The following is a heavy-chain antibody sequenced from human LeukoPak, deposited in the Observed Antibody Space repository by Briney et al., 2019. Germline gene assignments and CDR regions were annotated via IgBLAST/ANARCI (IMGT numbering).Heavy chain of an antibody. J-gene: IGHJ4*02. CDR1: GCSFSGYY. V-gene: IGHV4-34*01. Sequence: KASETLSLTCAVYGCSFSGYYWSWLRQPPGKGLEWIGEINHSGSTNYNPSLKSRVTISVDTSKNQFSLELSSVTAADTAVYYCARGLRRFDYWGQGTLVTVSS. CDR2: INHSGST. D-gene: IGHD3-10*01. CDR3: ARGLRRFDY.